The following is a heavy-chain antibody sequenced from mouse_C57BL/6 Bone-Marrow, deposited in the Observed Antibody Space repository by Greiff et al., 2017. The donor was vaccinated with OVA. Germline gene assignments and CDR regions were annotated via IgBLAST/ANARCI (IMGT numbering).Heavy chain of an antibody. CDR1: GFTFTDYY. CDR2: IRNKANGYTT. Sequence: EVQVVESGGGLVQPGGSLSLSCAASGFTFTDYYMSWVRQPQGKALEWLGFIRNKANGYTTEYSASVKGRFTISRDNSQSILYLQMNAQRAEDSATYYYARWLLHAMDYWGQGTSVTVSS. J-gene: IGHJ4*01. V-gene: IGHV7-3*01. CDR3: ARWLLHAMDY. D-gene: IGHD2-3*01.